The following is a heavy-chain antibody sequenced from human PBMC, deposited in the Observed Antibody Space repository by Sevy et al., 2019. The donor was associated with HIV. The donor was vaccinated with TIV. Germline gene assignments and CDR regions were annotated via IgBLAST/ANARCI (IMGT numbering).Heavy chain of an antibody. CDR1: GFTFGDYD. J-gene: IGHJ4*02. CDR2: ISSRSSYI. V-gene: IGHV3-21*04. CDR3: ARAVDYYDSCGSYY. D-gene: IGHD3-22*01. Sequence: GGSLRLSCAASGFTFGDYDMNWVRQAPGKGLEWVSFISSRSSYIYYADSLKGRVTISRDNAYNSLFLQMHSLRAEDTAVYYCARAVDYYDSCGSYYWGQGALVTVSS.